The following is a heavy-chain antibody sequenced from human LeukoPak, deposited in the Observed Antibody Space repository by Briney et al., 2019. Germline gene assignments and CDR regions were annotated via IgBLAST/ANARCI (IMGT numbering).Heavy chain of an antibody. Sequence: ASVKVSCKASGYTFTSYGISWVRQAPGQGLEWMGWISAYNGNTNYAQKLQGRVTMTTDTSTSTAYMELRSLRSDDTAVYYCARGPPSETIWFTDYYGMDVWGQGTTVIVSS. V-gene: IGHV1-18*01. CDR2: ISAYNGNT. CDR3: ARGPPSETIWFTDYYGMDV. CDR1: GYTFTSYG. D-gene: IGHD1/OR15-1a*01. J-gene: IGHJ6*02.